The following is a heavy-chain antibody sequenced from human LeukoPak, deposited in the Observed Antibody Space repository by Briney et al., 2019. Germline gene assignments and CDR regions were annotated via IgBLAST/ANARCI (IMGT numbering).Heavy chain of an antibody. J-gene: IGHJ6*02. CDR1: GYTFTSYA. V-gene: IGHV1-8*02. CDR3: ARGGPGDYYYYGMDV. Sequence: ASVKVSCKASGYTFTSYAMNWVRQATGQGLEWMGWMNPNSGNTGYAQKFQGRVTMTRNTSISTAYMELSSLRSEDTAVYYCARGGPGDYYYYGMDVWGQGTTVTVSS. D-gene: IGHD1-14*01. CDR2: MNPNSGNT.